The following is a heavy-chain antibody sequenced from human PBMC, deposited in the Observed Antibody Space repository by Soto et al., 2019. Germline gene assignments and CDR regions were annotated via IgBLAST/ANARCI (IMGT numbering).Heavy chain of an antibody. J-gene: IGHJ4*02. CDR1: GFTFSSYA. V-gene: IGHV3-30-3*01. CDR3: ARDRPSKYYFDY. Sequence: QVQLVESGGGVVQPGRSLRLSCAASGFTFSSYAMHWVRQAPGKGLEWVAVISYDGSNKYYADSVKGRFTISRDNSKNTLYLQMNSLRAEDTAVYYCARDRPSKYYFDYWGQGTLVTVSS. CDR2: ISYDGSNK.